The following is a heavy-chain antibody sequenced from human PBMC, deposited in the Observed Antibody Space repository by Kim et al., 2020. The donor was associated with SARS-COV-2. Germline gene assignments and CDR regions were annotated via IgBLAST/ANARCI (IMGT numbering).Heavy chain of an antibody. J-gene: IGHJ4*02. Sequence: YAGSVKGRFTISRDNAKNSLYLQMNSLRDEDTAVYYCARGRRDGYNRYDYWGQGTLVTVSS. CDR3: ARGRRDGYNRYDY. V-gene: IGHV3-48*02. D-gene: IGHD5-12*01.